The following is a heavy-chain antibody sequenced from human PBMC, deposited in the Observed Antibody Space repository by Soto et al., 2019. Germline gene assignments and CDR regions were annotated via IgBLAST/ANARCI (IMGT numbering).Heavy chain of an antibody. CDR3: ARDGKGIAARPDEEYYYYGMDV. Sequence: SVKVSCEASAGTLSSYAISWVRQAPGQGLEWMGGIIPIFGTANYAQKFQGRVTITADESTSTAYMELSSLRSEDTAVYYCARDGKGIAARPDEEYYYYGMDVWGQGTTVTGSS. CDR1: AGTLSSYA. J-gene: IGHJ6*02. V-gene: IGHV1-69*13. D-gene: IGHD6-6*01. CDR2: IIPIFGTA.